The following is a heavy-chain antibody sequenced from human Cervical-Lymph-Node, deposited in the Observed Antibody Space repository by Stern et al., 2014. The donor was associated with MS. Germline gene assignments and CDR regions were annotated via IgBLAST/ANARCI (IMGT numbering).Heavy chain of an antibody. CDR2: IDTNSGGT. V-gene: IGHV1-2*02. CDR3: ARERHSMDV. J-gene: IGHJ6*02. Sequence: VQLVESGGEVKKPGASVKVSCKASGDSFTTYYMPWVRQAPGQGLALRGWIDTNSGGTKSAQNVQGRVTMTRDTSISTFYMELSGLTSDDTAVFSCARERHSMDVWGQGTTVTVSS. CDR1: GDSFTTYY.